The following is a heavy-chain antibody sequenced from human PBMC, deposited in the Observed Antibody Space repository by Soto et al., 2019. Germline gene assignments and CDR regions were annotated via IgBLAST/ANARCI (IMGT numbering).Heavy chain of an antibody. D-gene: IGHD1-26*01. V-gene: IGHV6-1*01. CDR2: TYYRSKWYN. CDR3: ARDHMLELLGYYYYGMDV. J-gene: IGHJ6*02. Sequence: HSQTLSLTCAISGDSVSRNSAAWNWIRTSPSRGLEWLGRTYYRSKWYNDYAVSVKSRITINPDTSKNQFSLQLNSVTPEDTAVYYCARDHMLELLGYYYYGMDVWGQGTTVTVSS. CDR1: GDSVSRNSAA.